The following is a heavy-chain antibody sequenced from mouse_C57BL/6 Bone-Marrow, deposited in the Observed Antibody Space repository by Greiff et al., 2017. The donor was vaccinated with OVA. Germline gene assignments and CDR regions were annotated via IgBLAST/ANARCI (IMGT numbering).Heavy chain of an antibody. J-gene: IGHJ4*01. CDR1: GYTFTSYW. CDR3: AREDRQGYYAMDY. CDR2: IDPSDSYT. Sequence: QVQLQQPGAELVKPGASVKLSCKASGYTFTSYWMQWVKQRPGQGLEWIGEIDPSDSYTNYNQKFKGKATLTVDTSSSTAYMQRSSLTSEDSAVYYCAREDRQGYYAMDYWGQGTSVTVSS. D-gene: IGHD3-2*01. V-gene: IGHV1-50*01.